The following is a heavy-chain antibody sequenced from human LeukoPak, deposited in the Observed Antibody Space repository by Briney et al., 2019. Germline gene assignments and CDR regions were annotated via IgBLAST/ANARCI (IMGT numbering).Heavy chain of an antibody. D-gene: IGHD6-13*01. CDR2: INHSGST. J-gene: IGHJ4*02. Sequence: SETLSLTCAVYGGSFSGYYWSWIRQPPGKGLEWIGEINHSGSTNYNPSLKSRVTISVDTSKNQFSLKLSSVTAADTAVYYCARAGSWKLNFDYWGQGTLVTVPS. V-gene: IGHV4-34*01. CDR3: ARAGSWKLNFDY. CDR1: GGSFSGYY.